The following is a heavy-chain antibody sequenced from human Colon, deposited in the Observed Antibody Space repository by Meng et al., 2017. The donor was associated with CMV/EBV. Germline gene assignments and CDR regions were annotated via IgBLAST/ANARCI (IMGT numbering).Heavy chain of an antibody. V-gene: IGHV3-48*04. CDR2: ISGSGGTM. Sequence: GESLKISCESSGFTFATFGIHWVRQAPGKGLEWLSYISGSGGTMSYADSVRGRFIISRDNAKNAVYLQMNSLRAEDTAVYYCAKVDCSSSACYVTYHYYGLDVWGQGTTVTVSS. J-gene: IGHJ6*02. D-gene: IGHD2-2*01. CDR3: AKVDCSSSACYVTYHYYGLDV. CDR1: GFTFATFG.